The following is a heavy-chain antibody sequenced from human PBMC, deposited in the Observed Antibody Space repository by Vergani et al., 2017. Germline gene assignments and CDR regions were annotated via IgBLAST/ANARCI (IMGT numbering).Heavy chain of an antibody. CDR3: ASGGHGSENGGALQL. V-gene: IGHV5-51*01. D-gene: IGHD3-10*01. J-gene: IGHJ3*01. CDR2: IYPGDSEV. Sequence: EKQLVPSGSETKKPGESLKISCQSFGYIFSNFWIGWVRQRPGRGLEWMGIIYPGDSEVKSNPTFRGRVIFSVDTSVNTAYLQWRSLQASDTAAYFCASGGHGSENGGALQLWGQGTNITVSS. CDR1: GYIFSNFW.